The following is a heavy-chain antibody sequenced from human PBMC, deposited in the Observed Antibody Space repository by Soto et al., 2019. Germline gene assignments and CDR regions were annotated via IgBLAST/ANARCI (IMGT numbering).Heavy chain of an antibody. CDR1: GYSLTELS. CDR3: ATEGYYYGSGSYPYFDH. D-gene: IGHD3-10*01. J-gene: IGHJ4*02. V-gene: IGHV1-24*01. Sequence: ASVKVSCKVSGYSLTELSINWVRQAPGKGLERMGGFDPEEDEIIYAQKFQGRVTMTEDISTDTAYMELSSLRSEDTAVYYCATEGYYYGSGSYPYFDHWGQGTQVTVSS. CDR2: FDPEEDEI.